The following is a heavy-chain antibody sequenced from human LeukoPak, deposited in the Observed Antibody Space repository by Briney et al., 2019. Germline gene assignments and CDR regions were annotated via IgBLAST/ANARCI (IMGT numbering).Heavy chain of an antibody. Sequence: SVKVSFTASGGTFSSYAISWVRQAPGQGLEWMGGIIPIFGTANYAQKFQGRVTITADESTSTAYMELSSLRSEDTAVYYCARGSRALILAPAGSDYWGQGTLVTVSS. D-gene: IGHD2-15*01. V-gene: IGHV1-69*13. CDR2: IIPIFGTA. J-gene: IGHJ4*02. CDR1: GGTFSSYA. CDR3: ARGSRALILAPAGSDY.